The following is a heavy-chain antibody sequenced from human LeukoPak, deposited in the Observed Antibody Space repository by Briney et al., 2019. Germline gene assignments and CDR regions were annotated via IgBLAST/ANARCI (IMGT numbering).Heavy chain of an antibody. V-gene: IGHV4-31*11. CDR3: ARVGSPSDYVWGSYRYYFDY. Sequence: PSETLSLTCAVSGGSINSANYFWGWIRQPPGKGLEWIGYIYYSGSTYYNPSLKSRVTISVDTSKNQFSLKLSSVTAADTAVYYCARVGSPSDYVWGSYRYYFDYWGQGTLVTVSS. CDR2: IYYSGST. D-gene: IGHD3-16*02. CDR1: GGSINSANYF. J-gene: IGHJ4*02.